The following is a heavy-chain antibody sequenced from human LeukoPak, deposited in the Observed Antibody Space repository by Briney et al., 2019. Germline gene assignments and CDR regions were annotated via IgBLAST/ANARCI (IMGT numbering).Heavy chain of an antibody. CDR1: GGSISSGGYY. CDR3: ARDHQKDYYYYYGMDV. V-gene: IGHV4-31*03. J-gene: IGHJ6*02. Sequence: SETLSLTCTVSGGSISSGGYYWSWIRQHPGKGLEWIGYIYYSGSTYYNPSLKSRVTTSVDTSKNQFSLKLSSVTAADTAVYYCARDHQKDYYYYYGMDVWGQGTTVTVSS. CDR2: IYYSGST.